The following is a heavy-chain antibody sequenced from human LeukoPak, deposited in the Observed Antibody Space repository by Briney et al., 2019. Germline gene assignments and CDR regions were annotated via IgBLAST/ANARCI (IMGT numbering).Heavy chain of an antibody. Sequence: SETLSLTCTVSGGSISSGGYYWSWIRQPPGKGLEWIGYIYYSGSTNYNPSLKSRVTISVDTSKNQFSLKLSSVTAADTAVYYCARYARRDGYNSPNVFDYWGQGTLVTVSS. CDR2: IYYSGST. CDR3: ARYARRDGYNSPNVFDY. D-gene: IGHD5-24*01. V-gene: IGHV4-61*08. J-gene: IGHJ4*02. CDR1: GGSISSGGYY.